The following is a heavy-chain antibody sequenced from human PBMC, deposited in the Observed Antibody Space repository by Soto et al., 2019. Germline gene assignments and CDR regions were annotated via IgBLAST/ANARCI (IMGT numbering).Heavy chain of an antibody. J-gene: IGHJ4*02. CDR2: IYYSGST. CDR3: ARMGIVGATTLDY. D-gene: IGHD1-26*01. Sequence: PSETLSLTCTVSGDSITNGGYYWSWIRQFPGKGLEWIGYIYYSGSTYYNPSLKNRVTMSVDTSKNQFSLKLSSVTAVDTAVYYCARMGIVGATTLDYWGQGTLVTVSS. CDR1: GDSITNGGYY. V-gene: IGHV4-31*03.